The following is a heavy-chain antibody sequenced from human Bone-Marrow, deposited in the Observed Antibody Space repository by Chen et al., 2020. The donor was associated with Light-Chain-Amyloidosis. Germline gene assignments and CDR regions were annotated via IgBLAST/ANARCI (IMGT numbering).Heavy chain of an antibody. CDR1: GGSISSGGYY. Sequence: QVQLQESGPGLVKPSQTLSLTCTVSGGSISSGGYYWSWIRQHPGKGLEWIGYIYYSGSTYYNPSLKSRVTISVDKSKNQFSLKLSSVTAADTAVYYCARDLHCSSTSCSWFDPWGQGTLVTVSS. V-gene: IGHV4-31*03. D-gene: IGHD2-2*01. CDR3: ARDLHCSSTSCSWFDP. CDR2: IYYSGST. J-gene: IGHJ5*02.